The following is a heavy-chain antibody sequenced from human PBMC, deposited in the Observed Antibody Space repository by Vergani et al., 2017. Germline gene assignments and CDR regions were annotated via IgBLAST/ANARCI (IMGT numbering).Heavy chain of an antibody. J-gene: IGHJ4*02. Sequence: QVQLVHSGAEVKKPGSSVKVSCKASGGTFSSYTISWVRQAPGQGLEWMGRIIHILGIANYAQKFQGRVTITADKSTSTAYMELSSLRSEDTAVYYCARDLGYCSGGSCSYWGQGTLVTVSS. CDR3: ARDLGYCSGGSCSY. CDR1: GGTFSSYT. CDR2: IIHILGIA. D-gene: IGHD2-15*01. V-gene: IGHV1-69*04.